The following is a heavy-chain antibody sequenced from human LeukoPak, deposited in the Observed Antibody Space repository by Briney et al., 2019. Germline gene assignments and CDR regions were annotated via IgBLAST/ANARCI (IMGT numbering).Heavy chain of an antibody. J-gene: IGHJ5*02. CDR2: ISAYNGNT. V-gene: IGHV1-18*01. CDR3: ARDLTDYGDDVNWFDP. Sequence: ASVKVSCKASGYTFTSYGISWVRQAPGQGLEWMGWISAYNGNTNYALKLQGRVTMTTDTSTSTAYMELRSLRSDDTAVYYCARDLTDYGDDVNWFDPWGQGTLVTVSS. CDR1: GYTFTSYG. D-gene: IGHD4-17*01.